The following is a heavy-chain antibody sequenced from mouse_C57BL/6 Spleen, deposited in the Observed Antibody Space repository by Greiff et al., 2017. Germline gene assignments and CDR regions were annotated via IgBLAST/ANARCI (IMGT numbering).Heavy chain of an antibody. D-gene: IGHD2-4*01. CDR1: GYSITSGYY. CDR3: ARDYDYDWYFDV. CDR2: ISYDGSN. V-gene: IGHV3-6*01. J-gene: IGHJ1*03. Sequence: ESGPGLVKPSQSLSLTCSVTGYSITSGYYWNWIRQFPGNKLEWMGYISYDGSNNYNPSLKNRISITRDTSKNQFFRKLNSVTTEDTATYYCARDYDYDWYFDVWGTGTTVTVSS.